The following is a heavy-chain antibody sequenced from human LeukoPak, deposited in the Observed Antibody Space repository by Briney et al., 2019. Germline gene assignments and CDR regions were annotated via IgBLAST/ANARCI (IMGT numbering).Heavy chain of an antibody. J-gene: IGHJ5*02. D-gene: IGHD3-3*01. CDR3: AKSQSGRAWFDP. CDR1: GFTFDDYA. V-gene: IGHV3-9*01. CDR2: ISWNSGSI. Sequence: GRSLRLSCAASGFTFDDYAMHWVRQAPGKGLEWVSGISWNSGSIGYADSVKGRFTISRDNAKNSLYLQMNSLRAEDTALYYCAKSQSGRAWFDPWGQGTLVTVSS.